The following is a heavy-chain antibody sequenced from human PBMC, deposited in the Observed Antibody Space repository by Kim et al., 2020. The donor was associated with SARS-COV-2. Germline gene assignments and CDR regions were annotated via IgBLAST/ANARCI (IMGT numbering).Heavy chain of an antibody. CDR1: GDSVSATSAA. CDR2: TNYGSKGNN. J-gene: IGHJ4*02. CDR3: ARGNILDY. D-gene: IGHD2-15*01. V-gene: IGHV6-1*01. Sequence: SQTLSLTCAISGDSVSATSAAGNWIRQSPSRGLEWRGGTNYGSKGNNDNAVSVKSRITINQDTSKNQFSLRWNSVTPEDPAGYSGARGNILDYWGRGT.